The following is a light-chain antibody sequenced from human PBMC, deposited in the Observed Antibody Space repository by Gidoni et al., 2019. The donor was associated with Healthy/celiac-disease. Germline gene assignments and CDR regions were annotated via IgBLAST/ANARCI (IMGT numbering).Light chain of an antibody. CDR3: QAWDSSTGGV. V-gene: IGLV3-1*01. Sequence: SYELHQPPSVSVSPVQTANITCSGHKWVNKYACWYQQKPGQSPVLVIYQDSTPPSVIPELFSGTNSGNTATLTISGTQAMDEADYYCQAWDSSTGGVFGGGTKLTVL. CDR2: QDS. J-gene: IGLJ2*01. CDR1: KWVNKY.